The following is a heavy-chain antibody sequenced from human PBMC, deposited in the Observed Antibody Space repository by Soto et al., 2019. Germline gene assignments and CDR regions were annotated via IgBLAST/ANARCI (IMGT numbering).Heavy chain of an antibody. Sequence: SETLSLTCTVSGGSISSGDYYWSWIRQPPGKGLEWIGYIYYSGSTYYNPSLKSRVTISVDTSKNQFSLKLSSVTAADTAVYYCARVTYDFWSGYRTDYYYGMDVWGQGTTVTVSS. CDR3: ARVTYDFWSGYRTDYYYGMDV. D-gene: IGHD3-3*01. CDR2: IYYSGST. V-gene: IGHV4-30-4*01. J-gene: IGHJ6*02. CDR1: GGSISSGDYY.